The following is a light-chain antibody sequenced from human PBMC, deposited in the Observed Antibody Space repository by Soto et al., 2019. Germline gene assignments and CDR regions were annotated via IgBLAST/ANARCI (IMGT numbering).Light chain of an antibody. V-gene: IGLV2-14*01. CDR2: EVT. CDR3: ASYTSRGTRV. Sequence: QSVLTQPASVSGSPGQSITISCTGTSSDVGGYNYVSWYQQRPGKAPKFMIYEVTNRPSGVSNRFSGSKSGNTASLTISGLQAEDEADYYCASYTSRGTRVFGTGTKV. J-gene: IGLJ1*01. CDR1: SSDVGGYNY.